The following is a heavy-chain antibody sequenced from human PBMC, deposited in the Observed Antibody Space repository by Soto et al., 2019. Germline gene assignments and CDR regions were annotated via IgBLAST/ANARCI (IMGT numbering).Heavy chain of an antibody. CDR3: ATDLPPSGSWYAAPFH. Sequence: ASVKASCKVSGYTLTELSMHWVRQAPGKGLEWMGGFDPEDGETIYAQKFQGRVTMTEDTSTDTAYMELSRLRSEDTAVYYCATDLPPSGSWYAAPFHWGQGTLVTVSS. J-gene: IGHJ4*02. V-gene: IGHV1-24*01. D-gene: IGHD6-13*01. CDR2: FDPEDGET. CDR1: GYTLTELS.